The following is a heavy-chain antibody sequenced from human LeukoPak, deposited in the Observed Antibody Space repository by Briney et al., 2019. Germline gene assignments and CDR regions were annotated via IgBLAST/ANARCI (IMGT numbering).Heavy chain of an antibody. CDR3: ARWGELTGVGN. V-gene: IGHV1-2*02. Sequence: ASVKVSCKASGYTFTGFFMNWVRQAPGQGLEWMGRINPNSADTSYAQKFQGRVTMTRDTSITTAYMDPSRLTSGDTAMYYCARWGELTGVGNWGQGTLVTVSS. J-gene: IGHJ4*02. CDR1: GYTFTGFF. D-gene: IGHD1-7*01. CDR2: INPNSADT.